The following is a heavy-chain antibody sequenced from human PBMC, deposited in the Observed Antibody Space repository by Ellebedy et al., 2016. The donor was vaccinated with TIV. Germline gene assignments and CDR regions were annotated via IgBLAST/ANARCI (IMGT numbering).Heavy chain of an antibody. J-gene: IGHJ5*02. D-gene: IGHD3-10*01. V-gene: IGHV3-48*04. Sequence: PGGSLRLSCAASGFTFNNFGMNWVRQAPGKGLEWISYISSSGSTIYYADSVKGRFTISRDNANNSPYLQMNSLRAEDTAVYYCARSITLVRGVSGLGWFDPWGQGTPVTVSS. CDR3: ARSITLVRGVSGLGWFDP. CDR1: GFTFNNFG. CDR2: ISSSGSTI.